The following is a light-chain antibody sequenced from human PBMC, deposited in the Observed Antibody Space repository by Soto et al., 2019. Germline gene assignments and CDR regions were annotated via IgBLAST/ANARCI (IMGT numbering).Light chain of an antibody. J-gene: IGLJ2*01. CDR2: EVN. Sequence: QSALTQPASVSGSPGQSITISCTGTSSDVGSYHLVSWYQQLPGKAPILIISEVNERPSGISNRFSGSKSGNTASLTISGLQCEDEADYYCCSYAGSSIYVFGGGTKLTVL. CDR1: SSDVGSYHL. V-gene: IGLV2-23*02. CDR3: CSYAGSSIYV.